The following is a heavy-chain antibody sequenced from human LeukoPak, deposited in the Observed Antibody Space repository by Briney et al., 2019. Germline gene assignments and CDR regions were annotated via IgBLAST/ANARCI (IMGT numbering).Heavy chain of an antibody. Sequence: SETLSLTCTVSGGSISSYYWSWIRQPPGKGLEWIGYIYYSGSTNYDPSLKSRVTISVDTSKNQFSLKLSSVTAADTAVYYCARSGSRIAAAGSPFDYWGQGTLVTVSS. V-gene: IGHV4-59*01. J-gene: IGHJ4*02. D-gene: IGHD6-13*01. CDR2: IYYSGST. CDR1: GGSISSYY. CDR3: ARSGSRIAAAGSPFDY.